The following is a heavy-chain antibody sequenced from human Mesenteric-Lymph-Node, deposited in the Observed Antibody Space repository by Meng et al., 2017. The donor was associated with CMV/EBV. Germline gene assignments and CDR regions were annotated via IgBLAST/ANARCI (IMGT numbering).Heavy chain of an antibody. Sequence: GESLKISCGVSGFTFSNYPMHWVRQAPGKGLEWVAYISYNGGRTYMADSVKGRFTISRDNSKNTMYLQMNSLRADDTAVYYCAREGTLSFSLESWGQGTLVTVSS. CDR2: ISYNGGRT. D-gene: IGHD3-10*01. CDR3: AREGTLSFSLES. CDR1: GFTFSNYP. V-gene: IGHV3-30*03. J-gene: IGHJ4*02.